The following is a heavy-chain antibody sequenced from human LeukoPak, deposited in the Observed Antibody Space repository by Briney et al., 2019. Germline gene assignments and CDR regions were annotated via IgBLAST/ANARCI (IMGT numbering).Heavy chain of an antibody. CDR3: ARDVRYYYYMDV. CDR1: GYSISSGYY. J-gene: IGHJ6*03. Sequence: SETLSLTCTVSGYSISSGYYWGWIRQPPGKGLEWIGSIYHSGSTYYNPSLKSRVTISVDTSKNQFSLKLSSVTAADTAVYYCARDVRYYYYMDVWGKGTTVTVSS. CDR2: IYHSGST. V-gene: IGHV4-38-2*02.